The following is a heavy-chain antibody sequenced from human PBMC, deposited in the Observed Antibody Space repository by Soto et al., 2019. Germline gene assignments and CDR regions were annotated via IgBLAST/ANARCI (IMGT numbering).Heavy chain of an antibody. Sequence: PGGSLTLSCAASGFTFSSYSMNWVRQAPGKGLEWVSSISSSSSYIYYADSVKGRFTISRDNAKNSLYLHINSLRAEDSAVDYGARDLGVDTQWPHWGKGTLGTV. CDR2: ISSSSSYI. CDR3: ARDLGVDTQWPH. D-gene: IGHD5-18*01. CDR1: GFTFSSYS. J-gene: IGHJ4*02. V-gene: IGHV3-21*01.